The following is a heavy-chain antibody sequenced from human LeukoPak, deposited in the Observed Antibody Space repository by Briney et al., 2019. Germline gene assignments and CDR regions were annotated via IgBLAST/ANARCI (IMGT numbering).Heavy chain of an antibody. CDR2: IYPGHSDT. V-gene: IGHV5-51*01. Sequence: GESLKISCKGSGYNFTSYWIGWVRQMPGKGLEWMGIIYPGHSDTRYSPSFQGQVTISADKSISTAYLQWSSLKASDTAMYYCARHLDIKIYYDSSGYYYYYYYMDVWGKGTTVTVSS. CDR3: ARHLDIKIYYDSSGYYYYYYYMDV. J-gene: IGHJ6*03. CDR1: GYNFTSYW. D-gene: IGHD3-22*01.